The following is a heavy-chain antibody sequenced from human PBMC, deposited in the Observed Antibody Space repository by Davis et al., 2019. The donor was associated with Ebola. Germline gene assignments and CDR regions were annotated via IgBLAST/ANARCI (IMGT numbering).Heavy chain of an antibody. D-gene: IGHD3-3*01. CDR3: AKDYHVLRFLEWSSYYFDY. Sequence: GESLKISCAASGFTFSSYGMHWVRQAPGKGLEWVAVISYDGSNKYYADSVKGRFTISRDNSKNTLYLQMNSLRAEDTAVYYCAKDYHVLRFLEWSSYYFDYWGQGTLVTVSS. CDR2: ISYDGSNK. J-gene: IGHJ4*02. V-gene: IGHV3-30*18. CDR1: GFTFSSYG.